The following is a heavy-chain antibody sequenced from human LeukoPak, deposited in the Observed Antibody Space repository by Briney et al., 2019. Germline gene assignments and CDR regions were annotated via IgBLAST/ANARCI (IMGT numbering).Heavy chain of an antibody. V-gene: IGHV3-23*01. D-gene: IGHD6-13*01. J-gene: IGHJ3*02. CDR2: ISGSGGST. CDR3: AKDWARIAAARSAFDI. Sequence: GGSLRLSCAASGFTFSSYAMSWVRQAPGKGLEWVSAISGSGGSTYYADSVKGRFTISRDNSKNTLYLQMNSLRAEDTAVYYCAKDWARIAAARSAFDIWGQGTMVTVSS. CDR1: GFTFSSYA.